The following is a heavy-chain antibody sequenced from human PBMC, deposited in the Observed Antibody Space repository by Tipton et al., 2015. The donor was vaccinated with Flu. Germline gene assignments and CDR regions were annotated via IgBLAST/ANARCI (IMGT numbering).Heavy chain of an antibody. V-gene: IGHV5-51*01. CDR1: RFNFRTYW. CDR3: VRHPYCTNGVCPPGYWYFDL. D-gene: IGHD2-8*01. J-gene: IGHJ2*01. Sequence: QLVQSGAEEKKPGESLKISCKGSRFNFRTYWIGWVRQVPGKGLEWVGIIYPDDSDTRYSPSFHGQVTISADKSISTAYLQWNSLKASDTAMYYCVRHPYCTNGVCPPGYWYFDLWGRGTLVTVSS. CDR2: IYPDDSDT.